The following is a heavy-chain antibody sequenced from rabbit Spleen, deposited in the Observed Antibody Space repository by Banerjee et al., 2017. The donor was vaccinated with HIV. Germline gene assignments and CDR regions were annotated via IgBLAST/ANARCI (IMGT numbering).Heavy chain of an antibody. CDR1: GFSFSNKAV. CDR2: INAVTGKA. V-gene: IGHV1S45*01. CDR3: ARSGSGNWRLNL. D-gene: IGHD1-1*01. J-gene: IGHJ4*01. Sequence: QEQLVESGGGLVKPGASLTLTCKASGFSFSNKAVLCWVRQAPGKGLEWIACINAVTGKAVYASWAKGRFTFSKTSSTTVTLQMTSLTAADTATYFCARSGSGNWRLNLWGPGTLVTVS.